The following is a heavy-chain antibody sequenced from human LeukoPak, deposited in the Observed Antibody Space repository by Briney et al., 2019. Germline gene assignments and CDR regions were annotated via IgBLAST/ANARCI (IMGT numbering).Heavy chain of an antibody. Sequence: ASVKVSCKASGYTFTGYYMHWVRQAPGQGLEWMGWINPNSGGTNYAQKFQGRVTMTRDTSISTAYMELSRLRSDDTAVYYCAREGGMTTVTNEGRVWGQGTLATVSS. V-gene: IGHV1-2*02. D-gene: IGHD4-17*01. J-gene: IGHJ4*02. CDR2: INPNSGGT. CDR1: GYTFTGYY. CDR3: AREGGMTTVTNEGRV.